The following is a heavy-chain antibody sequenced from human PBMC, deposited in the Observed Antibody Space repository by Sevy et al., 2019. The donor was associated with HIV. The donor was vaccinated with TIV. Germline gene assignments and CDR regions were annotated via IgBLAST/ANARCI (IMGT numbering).Heavy chain of an antibody. J-gene: IGHJ4*02. CDR2: IYQSGST. CDR3: ARHSHGSGTYYVPFDY. V-gene: IGHV4-38-2*01. D-gene: IGHD3-10*01. CDR1: GYSITSGYY. Sequence: SETLSLTCAISGYSITSGYYWDWIRQPPGKGLEWIGSIYQSGSTHYNPSLKSRVTMSVDTSKNQFSLKLSSVTAADTAVYYCARHSHGSGTYYVPFDYWGQGTLVTVSS.